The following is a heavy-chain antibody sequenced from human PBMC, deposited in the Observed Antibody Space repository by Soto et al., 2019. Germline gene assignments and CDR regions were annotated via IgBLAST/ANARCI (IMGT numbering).Heavy chain of an antibody. J-gene: IGHJ4*02. D-gene: IGHD3-10*01. CDR3: AREFAPGSPNYDY. CDR1: GFTFSNYA. V-gene: IGHV3-23*01. CDR2: FTRSGNT. Sequence: GGSLRLSCAASGFTFSNYAMSWVRQAPGKGLEWVSTFTRSGNTYYTDSVKGRFTISRDNSKNTLYLQMDSLRAEDTAVYYCAREFAPGSPNYDYWGLGTLVTVSS.